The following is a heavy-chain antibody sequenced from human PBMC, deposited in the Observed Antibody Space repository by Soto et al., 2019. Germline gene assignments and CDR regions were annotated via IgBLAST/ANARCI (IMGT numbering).Heavy chain of an antibody. V-gene: IGHV1-69*01. CDR1: GGTFSSYA. CDR2: IIPIFGTA. CDR3: ARGGETYYYCSGSLTPRYYGMDV. Sequence: QVQLVQSGAEVKKPGSSVKVSCKASGGTFSSYAISWVRQAPGQGLEWMRGIIPIFGTANYSQKFQGRVTITADESTSTAYMELSSLKSEDTAVYYCARGGETYYYCSGSLTPRYYGMDVWGQGTTVTVSS. D-gene: IGHD3-10*01. J-gene: IGHJ6*02.